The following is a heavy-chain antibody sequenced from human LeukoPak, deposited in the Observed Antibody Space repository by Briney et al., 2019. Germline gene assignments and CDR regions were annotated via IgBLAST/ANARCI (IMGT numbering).Heavy chain of an antibody. Sequence: PSETLSLTCTVSGGSISSSSYYWGWIRQPPGKGLEWIGSIYYSGSTYYNPSLKSRVTISVDTSKNQFSLKLSSVTAADTAVYYCARVDGSYYYYYMDVWGKGTTVTVSS. CDR2: IYYSGST. V-gene: IGHV4-39*07. CDR1: GGSISSSSYY. D-gene: IGHD3-10*01. J-gene: IGHJ6*03. CDR3: ARVDGSYYYYYMDV.